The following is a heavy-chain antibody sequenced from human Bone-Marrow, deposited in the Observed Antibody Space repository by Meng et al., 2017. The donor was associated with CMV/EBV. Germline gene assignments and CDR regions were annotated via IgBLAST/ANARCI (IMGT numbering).Heavy chain of an antibody. D-gene: IGHD2-2*01. CDR1: GFTFSSNS. J-gene: IGHJ6*02. CDR3: ARDRTPRTAYCSSTSCYYRYYYGMDV. CDR2: ISSSSSYI. Sequence: GESLKISCAASGFTFSSNSMNWVRQAPGKGLEWVSSISSSSSYIYYADSVKGRFTISRDNAKNSLYLQMNSLSAEDTAVYYCARDRTPRTAYCSSTSCYYRYYYGMDVWGQGTTVTVAS. V-gene: IGHV3-21*01.